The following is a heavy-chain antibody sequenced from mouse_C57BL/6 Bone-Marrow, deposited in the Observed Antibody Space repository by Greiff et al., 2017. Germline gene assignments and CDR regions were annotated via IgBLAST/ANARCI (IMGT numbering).Heavy chain of an antibody. Sequence: VQLQQSGAELVRPGASVKLSCTASGFNIKDDYMHWVKQRPEQGLEWIGWIDPENGDTEYAPKFQGKATITADTSSNTAYLQLRSLTSEDTPVYYCTPYDRFAYWGRGTLVTVSA. V-gene: IGHV14-4*01. D-gene: IGHD2-3*01. CDR3: TPYDRFAY. CDR1: GFNIKDDY. J-gene: IGHJ3*01. CDR2: IDPENGDT.